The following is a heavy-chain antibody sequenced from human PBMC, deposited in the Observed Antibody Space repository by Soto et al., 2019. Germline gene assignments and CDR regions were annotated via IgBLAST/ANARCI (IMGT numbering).Heavy chain of an antibody. CDR1: GYTFTNFY. CDR3: ARDLDSGYPKLGY. D-gene: IGHD5-12*01. CDR2: INPTNNKT. Sequence: ASVKVSCKASGYTFTNFYMHWVRQAPGQGLEWMGIINPTNNKTTYAQKFQGRVTMTWDTSTTTVYMELSTLRSEDTAVYYCARDLDSGYPKLGYWGQGTQVTVSS. V-gene: IGHV1-46*01. J-gene: IGHJ4*02.